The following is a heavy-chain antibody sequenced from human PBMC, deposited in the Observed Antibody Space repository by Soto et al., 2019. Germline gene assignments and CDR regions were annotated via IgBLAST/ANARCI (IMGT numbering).Heavy chain of an antibody. D-gene: IGHD2-21*02. CDR2: IWNDGSNK. V-gene: IGHV3-33*01. J-gene: IGHJ4*02. Sequence: QVQLVESGGGVVQPGRSLKLSCAASGFIFGRFGMHWVRQPPGKGLEWAAVIWNDGSNKLYADSVQGRFPISRDNSKNTLDLEMESLRAADTAGYYCARDQESGFGDAVPAGVDYWGQGTLVTVSS. CDR1: GFIFGRFG. CDR3: ARDQESGFGDAVPAGVDY.